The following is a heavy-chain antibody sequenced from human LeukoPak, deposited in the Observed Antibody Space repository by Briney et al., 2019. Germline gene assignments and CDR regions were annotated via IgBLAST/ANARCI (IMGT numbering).Heavy chain of an antibody. CDR1: GGTFSSYA. J-gene: IGHJ3*02. D-gene: IGHD2-15*01. CDR2: IIPIFGTA. V-gene: IGHV1-69*05. CDR3: AGAATYIPSNAFDI. Sequence: GASVKVSCKASGGTFSSYAISGVRQAPGQGLEWMGRIIPIFGTANYAQKFQGRVTITTDESTSTAYMELSSLRYEDTAVYYCAGAATYIPSNAFDIWGQGTMVTVSS.